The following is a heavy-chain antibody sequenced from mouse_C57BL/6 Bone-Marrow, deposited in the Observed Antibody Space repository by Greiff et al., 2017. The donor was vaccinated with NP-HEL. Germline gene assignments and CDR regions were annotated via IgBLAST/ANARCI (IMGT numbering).Heavy chain of an antibody. V-gene: IGHV5-9-1*02. CDR1: GFTFSSYA. J-gene: IGHJ3*01. Sequence: EVKLVESGEGLVKPGGSLKLSCAASGFTFSSYAMSWVRQTPEKRLEWVAYISSGGDYIYYADTVKGRFTISRDNARNTLYLQMSSLKSEDTAMYYCTRGGSSHPFADWGQGTLVTVSA. D-gene: IGHD1-1*01. CDR3: TRGGSSHPFAD. CDR2: ISSGGDYI.